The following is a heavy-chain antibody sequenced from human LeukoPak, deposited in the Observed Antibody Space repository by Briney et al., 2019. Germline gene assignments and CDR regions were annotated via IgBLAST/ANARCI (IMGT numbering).Heavy chain of an antibody. D-gene: IGHD6-13*01. CDR2: ISAYNGNT. V-gene: IGHV1-18*01. Sequence: ASVKVSCKASGYTFTSYGISWVRQAPGQGLEWMGWISAYNGNTNYAQKLQGRVTMTTDTSTSTAYMELSSLRSEDTAVYYCALGTAARSGYYMDVWGKGTTVTVSS. CDR1: GYTFTSYG. J-gene: IGHJ6*03. CDR3: ALGTAARSGYYMDV.